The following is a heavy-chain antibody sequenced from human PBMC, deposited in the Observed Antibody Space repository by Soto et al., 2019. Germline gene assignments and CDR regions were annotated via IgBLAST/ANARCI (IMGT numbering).Heavy chain of an antibody. V-gene: IGHV1-69*01. CDR3: ARDRDHYGSGNYYNRIDF. CDR2: IIAIFGTP. J-gene: IGHJ4*02. Sequence: QVQLVQSGAEVKKPGSSVKVSCKASGGIFSTYAISWLRQAPGQGLEWIGGIIAIFGTPNYEQRFQCRVTITADESTTTSYIALSRLKSEDTAVYYCARDRDHYGSGNYYNRIDFWGQGTLVTVSS. CDR1: GGIFSTYA. D-gene: IGHD3-10*01.